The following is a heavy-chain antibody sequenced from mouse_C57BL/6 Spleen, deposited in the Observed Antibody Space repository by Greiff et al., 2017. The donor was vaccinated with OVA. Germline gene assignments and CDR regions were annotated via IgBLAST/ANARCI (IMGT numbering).Heavy chain of an antibody. CDR1: GYTFTDYN. J-gene: IGHJ3*01. Sequence: EVQLQQSGPELVKPGASVKIPCKASGYTFTDYNMDWVKQSHGKSLEWIGDINPNNGGTIYNQKFKGKATLTVDKSSSTAYMELRSLTSEDTAVDYGARRLYYYGSTWFADWGQGTLVTVAA. D-gene: IGHD1-1*01. V-gene: IGHV1-18*01. CDR2: INPNNGGT. CDR3: ARRLYYYGSTWFAD.